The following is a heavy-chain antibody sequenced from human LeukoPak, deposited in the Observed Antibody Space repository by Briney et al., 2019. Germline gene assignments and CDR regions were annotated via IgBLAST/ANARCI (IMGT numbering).Heavy chain of an antibody. CDR1: GFTFSSYG. V-gene: IGHV3-48*02. CDR2: ISSSSSTI. D-gene: IGHD3-9*01. CDR3: ARSPSSDIFGPGNFDY. J-gene: IGHJ4*02. Sequence: PGGSLRLSCAASGFTFSSYGMNWVRQAPGKGLEWVSYISSSSSTIYYADSVKGRFTISRDNAKNSLYLQMNSLRDEDTAVYYCARSPSSDIFGPGNFDYWGQGTLVTVSS.